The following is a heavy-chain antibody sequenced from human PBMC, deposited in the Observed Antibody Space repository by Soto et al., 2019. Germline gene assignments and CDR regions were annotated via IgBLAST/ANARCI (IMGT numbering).Heavy chain of an antibody. CDR2: MNPNSGNI. Sequence: QVQLVQSGAEVKKPGASVKVSCKASGYTFTSYDINWVRQATGQGLEWMGWMNPNSGNIGDEQKFHGRVNMTRNTSISTAYMELSSLRSEDTAVYYFARSTNDYGDRHWGQGTLGTVSS. CDR3: ARSTNDYGDRH. J-gene: IGHJ4*02. V-gene: IGHV1-8*01. D-gene: IGHD4-17*01. CDR1: GYTFTSYD.